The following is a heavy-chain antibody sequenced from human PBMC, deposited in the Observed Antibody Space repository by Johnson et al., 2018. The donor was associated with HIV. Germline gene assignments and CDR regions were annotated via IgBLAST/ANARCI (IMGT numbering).Heavy chain of an antibody. V-gene: IGHV3-30-3*01. Sequence: QVQLVESGGGLVQPGGSLRLSCAASGFTFNSYAMPWVRQAPGKGLEWVAVISYDGSNKYYADSVKGRFTISRDNSKNTLYLQMNSLRAGDTAVYYCARGIKYCSSNSCPDAHSWSYAFDIWGQGTMVTVSS. CDR3: ARGIKYCSSNSCPDAHSWSYAFDI. J-gene: IGHJ3*02. CDR2: ISYDGSNK. CDR1: GFTFNSYA. D-gene: IGHD2-2*01.